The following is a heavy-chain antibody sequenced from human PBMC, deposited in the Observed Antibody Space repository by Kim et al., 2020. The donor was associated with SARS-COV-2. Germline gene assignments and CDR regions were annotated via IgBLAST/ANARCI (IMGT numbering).Heavy chain of an antibody. J-gene: IGHJ4*02. Sequence: GGSLRLSCAASGFTFSSYAMHWVRQAPGKGLEWVAVISYDGSNKYYADSVKGRFTISRDNSKNTLYLQMNSLRAEDTAVYYCARFNPIAVAGTVYWGQGT. CDR3: ARFNPIAVAGTVY. CDR1: GFTFSSYA. D-gene: IGHD6-19*01. V-gene: IGHV3-30-3*01. CDR2: ISYDGSNK.